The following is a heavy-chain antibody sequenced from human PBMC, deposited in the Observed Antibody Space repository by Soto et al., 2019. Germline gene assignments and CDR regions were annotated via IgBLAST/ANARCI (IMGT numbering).Heavy chain of an antibody. CDR2: ISGSGGST. V-gene: IGHV3-23*01. J-gene: IGHJ4*02. Sequence: PGRSLRLSCAASGFTFSSYAMSWVRQAPGKGLEWVSAISGSGGSTYYADSVKGRFTISRDNSKNTLYLQMNSLRAEDTAVYYCAKDEGSSSLPFDYWGQGTLVTVSS. D-gene: IGHD6-6*01. CDR1: GFTFSSYA. CDR3: AKDEGSSSLPFDY.